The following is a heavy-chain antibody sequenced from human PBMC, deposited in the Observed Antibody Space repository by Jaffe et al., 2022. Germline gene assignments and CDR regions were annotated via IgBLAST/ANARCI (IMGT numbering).Heavy chain of an antibody. CDR2: ISGSGGST. J-gene: IGHJ1*01. CDR3: AKGPDSSWYLRSEYFQH. CDR1: GFTFSSYA. D-gene: IGHD6-13*01. V-gene: IGHV3-23*01. Sequence: EVQLLESGGGLVQPGGSLRLSCAASGFTFSSYAMSWVRQAPGKGLEWVSAISGSGGSTYYADSVKGRFTISRDNSKNTLYLQMNSLRAEDTAVYYCAKGPDSSWYLRSEYFQHWGQGTLVTVSS.